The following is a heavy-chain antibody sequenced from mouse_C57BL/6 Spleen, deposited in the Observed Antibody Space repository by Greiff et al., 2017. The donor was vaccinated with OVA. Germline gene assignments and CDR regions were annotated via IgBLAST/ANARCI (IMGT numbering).Heavy chain of an antibody. V-gene: IGHV1-55*01. CDR2: IYLGSGST. D-gene: IGHD1-1*01. CDR3: GRRGGSSLYYFDY. Sequence: QVQLQQPGAELVKPGASVKMSCKTSGYTFTSYGITWVKQRPGQGLEWIGDIYLGSGSTNYNEKFKSKATLTLDTSSSTAYMQLSSLTSEDSAVNYCGRRGGSSLYYFDYWGQGTTLTVSS. CDR1: GYTFTSYG. J-gene: IGHJ2*01.